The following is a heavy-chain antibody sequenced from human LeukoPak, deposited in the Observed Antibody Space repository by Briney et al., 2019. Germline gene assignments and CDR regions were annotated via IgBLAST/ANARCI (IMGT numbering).Heavy chain of an antibody. V-gene: IGHV4-34*01. CDR2: INHSGST. J-gene: IGHJ4*02. D-gene: IGHD2/OR15-2a*01. CDR1: GGSFSGYY. Sequence: PSETLSLTCAVYGGSFSGYYWSWIRQPPGKGLEWIGEINHSGSTNYNPSLKSRVTISVDTSKNQFSLKLSSVTAADTAVYYCARGTLRQSLGYWGQGTLVTVSS. CDR3: ARGTLRQSLGY.